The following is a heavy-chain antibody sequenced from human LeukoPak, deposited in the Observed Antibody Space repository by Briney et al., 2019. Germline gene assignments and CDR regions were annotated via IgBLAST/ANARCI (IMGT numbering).Heavy chain of an antibody. J-gene: IGHJ4*02. CDR1: GFTFNNYG. CDR2: ISFDGTKT. D-gene: IGHD3-10*01. CDR3: ANENYYGSGSYADH. V-gene: IGHV3-30*18. Sequence: GGSLRLSCAASGFTFNNYGMHWVRQAPGKGLEWVAIISFDGTKTYYADSVKGRFTISRDNSKNTLYLQMNSLRAEDTAVYYCANENYYGSGSYADHWGQGTLVTVSS.